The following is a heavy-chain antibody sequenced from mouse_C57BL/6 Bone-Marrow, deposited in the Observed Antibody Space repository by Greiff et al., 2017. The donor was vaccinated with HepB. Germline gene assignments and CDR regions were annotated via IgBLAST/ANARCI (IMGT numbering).Heavy chain of an antibody. V-gene: IGHV2-2*01. CDR2: IWSGGST. J-gene: IGHJ3*01. Sequence: VKLQESGPGLVQPSQSLSITCTVSGFSLTSYGVHWVRQSPGKGLEWLGVIWSGGSTDYNAAFISRLSISKDNSKSQVFFKMNSLQADDTAIYYCARHGGWFAYWGQGTLVTVSA. CDR1: GFSLTSYG. D-gene: IGHD1-1*02. CDR3: ARHGGWFAY.